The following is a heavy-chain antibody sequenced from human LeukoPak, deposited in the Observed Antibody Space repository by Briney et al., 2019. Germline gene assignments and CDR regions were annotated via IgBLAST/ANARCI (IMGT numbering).Heavy chain of an antibody. D-gene: IGHD2-2*02. CDR1: GFPSSSYS. CDR2: TSYDGSDK. CDR3: ARGGKWCSSTSCYTLYYYYYMDV. V-gene: IGHV3-30-3*01. J-gene: IGHJ6*03. Sequence: GGSLRLSCAASGFPSSSYSMHWVRQAPGKGLGWVALTSYDGSDKYYADSVQGRFTISRDNSKNTLYLQMNSLRVEDTAVYYCARGGKWCSSTSCYTLYYYYYMDVWGKGTTVTVSS.